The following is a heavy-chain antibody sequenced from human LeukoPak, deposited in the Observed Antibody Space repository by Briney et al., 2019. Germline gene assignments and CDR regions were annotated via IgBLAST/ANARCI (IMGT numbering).Heavy chain of an antibody. J-gene: IGHJ4*02. CDR1: GGSISSSSYY. V-gene: IGHV4-39*01. CDR2: IYYSGST. D-gene: IGHD3-9*01. Sequence: SETLSLTCTVSGGSISSSSYYWGWIRQPPGKGLEWIGSIYYSGSTYYNPSLKSRVTISVDTSKNQFSLKLSSVTAADTAVYYCARSRADYDILTGILDCWGQGTLVTVSS. CDR3: ARSRADYDILTGILDC.